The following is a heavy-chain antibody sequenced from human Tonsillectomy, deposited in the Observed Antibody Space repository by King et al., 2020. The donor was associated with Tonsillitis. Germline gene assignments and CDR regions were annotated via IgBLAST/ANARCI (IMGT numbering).Heavy chain of an antibody. CDR1: GFTFDDYA. CDR2: ISWNSGST. Sequence: VQLVESGGGLVQPGRSLRLSSAASGFTFDDYAMHWVRQAPGKGLEWVSGISWNSGSTGYADSVKGRFTISRDNAKNSLYLQMNSLRAEDTALYYCAKDVAPLYYYDSSGYFNYWGQGTLVTVSS. V-gene: IGHV3-9*01. D-gene: IGHD3-22*01. J-gene: IGHJ4*02. CDR3: AKDVAPLYYYDSSGYFNY.